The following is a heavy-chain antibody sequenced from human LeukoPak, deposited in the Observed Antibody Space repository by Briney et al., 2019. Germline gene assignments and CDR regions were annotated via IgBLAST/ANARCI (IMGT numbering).Heavy chain of an antibody. CDR3: AREMATNYFDY. D-gene: IGHD5-24*01. Sequence: SVKVSCKASGGTFSSYAISWVRQAPGQGLEWMGRIIPILGIANYAQKFQGRVTITADKATSTAYMELSSLRSEDTAVYYCAREMATNYFDYWGQGTLVTVSS. V-gene: IGHV1-69*04. J-gene: IGHJ4*02. CDR1: GGTFSSYA. CDR2: IIPILGIA.